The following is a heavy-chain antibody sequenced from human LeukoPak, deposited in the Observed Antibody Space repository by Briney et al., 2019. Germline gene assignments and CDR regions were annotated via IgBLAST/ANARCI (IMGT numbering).Heavy chain of an antibody. J-gene: IGHJ3*02. V-gene: IGHV1-18*01. CDR1: GYTFTTYD. D-gene: IGHD2-8*01. CDR2: ISAYNGNT. CDR3: ARDRWYAFDI. Sequence: ASVKVSCKASGYTFTTYDINWVRQAPGQGLEWMGWISAYNGNTNYAQKLQGRVTMTTDTSTSTAYMELRSLRSDDTAVYYCARDRWYAFDIWGQGTMVTVSS.